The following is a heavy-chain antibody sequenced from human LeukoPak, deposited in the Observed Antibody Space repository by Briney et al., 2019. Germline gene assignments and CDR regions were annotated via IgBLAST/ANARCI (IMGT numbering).Heavy chain of an antibody. Sequence: PSETLSLTCTGSGGSISSYYWSWIRQPPGKGLEWIGYSYYSVSTNYNPSLKSRVTISVDTSKNQFSLKLSSVTAADTAVYYCARGRGMIVVAAGFFDYWGQGTLVTVSS. CDR3: ARGRGMIVVAAGFFDY. V-gene: IGHV4-59*01. D-gene: IGHD3-22*01. CDR2: SYYSVST. CDR1: GGSISSYY. J-gene: IGHJ4*02.